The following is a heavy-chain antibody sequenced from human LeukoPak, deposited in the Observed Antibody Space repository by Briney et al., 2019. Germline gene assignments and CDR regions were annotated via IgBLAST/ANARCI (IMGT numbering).Heavy chain of an antibody. CDR1: GGTFSSYA. D-gene: IGHD4-11*01. V-gene: IGHV1-69*06. CDR3: AVPFDYSNYPFDY. Sequence: ASVKVSCKASGGTFSSYAISCVRQGPGQGLEWMGGIIPIFGTANYAQKFQGRVTITADKSTSTAYMELSSLRSEDTAVYYCAVPFDYSNYPFDYWGQGTLVTVSS. CDR2: IIPIFGTA. J-gene: IGHJ4*02.